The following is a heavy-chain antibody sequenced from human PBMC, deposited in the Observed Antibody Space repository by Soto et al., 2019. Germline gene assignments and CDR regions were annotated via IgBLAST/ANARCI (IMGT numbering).Heavy chain of an antibody. CDR3: ARGLSDYGSGSYYNWFDP. CDR1: GGSFSGYY. D-gene: IGHD3-10*01. Sequence: SETLSLTCAVYGGSFSGYYWSWIRQPPGKGLEWIGEINHSGSTNYNPSLKSRVTISVDTSKNQFSLKLSSVTAADTAVYYCARGLSDYGSGSYYNWFDPWGQGTLVTV. V-gene: IGHV4-34*01. J-gene: IGHJ5*02. CDR2: INHSGST.